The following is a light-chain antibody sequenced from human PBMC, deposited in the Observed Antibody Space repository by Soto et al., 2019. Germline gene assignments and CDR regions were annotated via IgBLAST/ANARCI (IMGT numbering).Light chain of an antibody. J-gene: IGKJ2*01. Sequence: DIQRTQSPSSLSASVGDRVTITCQASQDLSNYLNWYQQKPGKAPKLLIYDASNLETGVPSRFSGSGSGTDFTFTISSLQPEDIATYYCQQYDNLPYTFGQGTKLEIK. CDR1: QDLSNY. V-gene: IGKV1-33*01. CDR2: DAS. CDR3: QQYDNLPYT.